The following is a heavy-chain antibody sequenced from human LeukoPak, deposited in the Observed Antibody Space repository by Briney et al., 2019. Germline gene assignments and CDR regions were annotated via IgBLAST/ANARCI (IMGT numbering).Heavy chain of an antibody. CDR3: AALWFDP. V-gene: IGHV3-48*03. CDR1: GFIFSNYE. J-gene: IGHJ5*02. Sequence: PGGSERLSCAASGFIFSNYEMNWVRQAPGKGLEWVSYINRGGGIAYYVDSVRGRFTISRDNTKNALYLQMNGLRAEDTAVYYCAALWFDPWGQGTLV. CDR2: INRGGGIA.